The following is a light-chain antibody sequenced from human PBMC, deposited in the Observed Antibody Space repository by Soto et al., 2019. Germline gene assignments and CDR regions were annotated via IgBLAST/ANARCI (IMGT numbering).Light chain of an antibody. CDR1: NSNIGTYT. CDR2: TDY. V-gene: IGLV1-44*01. Sequence: QSVLTQPPSASGTPGQRGIISCSGSNSNIGTYTVNWYQQLPGTAPKLLIYTDYQRPSGVPDRFSGSRSGTSAPLAISGLQSEDEADYYCASWDDSLSGGVFGGGTKLTVL. CDR3: ASWDDSLSGGV. J-gene: IGLJ3*02.